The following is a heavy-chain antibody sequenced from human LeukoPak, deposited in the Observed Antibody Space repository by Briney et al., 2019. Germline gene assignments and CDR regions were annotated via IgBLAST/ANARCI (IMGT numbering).Heavy chain of an antibody. CDR1: GFTFSRYA. Sequence: GGSLRLSCAASGFTFSRYAMHWVRQAPGKGLEWVALISYDGAKTFYADSVKGRFTISRDNSNTLYLQMSSLRDEDTAVYYCARGRGGNMGDAFDIWGQGTMVTVSS. V-gene: IGHV3-30*04. J-gene: IGHJ3*02. CDR3: ARGRGGNMGDAFDI. CDR2: ISYDGAKT. D-gene: IGHD4-23*01.